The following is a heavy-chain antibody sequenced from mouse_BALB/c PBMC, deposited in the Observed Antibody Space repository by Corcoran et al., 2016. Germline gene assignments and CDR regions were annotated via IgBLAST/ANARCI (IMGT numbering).Heavy chain of an antibody. D-gene: IGHD1-1*01. J-gene: IGHJ4*01. CDR2: IDPYNDGT. V-gene: IGHV1S136*01. Sequence: EVQLQQSGPELVKPGASVKMSCKASGYTFTSYVMHWVKQKPGQGLEWIGYIDPYNDGTKYNEKFKGKATLTSDKSSRTAYLELSRRTSEDSAVYYWARDYYGSSPYAMDYGGQGTSVTVSS. CDR3: ARDYYGSSPYAMDY. CDR1: GYTFTSYV.